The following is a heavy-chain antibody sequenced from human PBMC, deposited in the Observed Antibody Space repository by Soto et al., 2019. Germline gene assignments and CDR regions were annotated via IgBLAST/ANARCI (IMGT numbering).Heavy chain of an antibody. CDR3: ARAGFVSGWNEFSGMDV. J-gene: IGHJ6*02. Sequence: VQLVQSGAEVRKPGSSVKVSCQVSGVTFSTSTITWVRQAPGQGLEWMGSIIPILGTAKSTQKFQGRVSITAAQSASVAYTEMSRLTSEDTAVYYCARAGFVSGWNEFSGMDVWGQGTTVTFSS. D-gene: IGHD6-19*01. V-gene: IGHV1-69*08. CDR2: IIPILGTA. CDR1: GVTFSTST.